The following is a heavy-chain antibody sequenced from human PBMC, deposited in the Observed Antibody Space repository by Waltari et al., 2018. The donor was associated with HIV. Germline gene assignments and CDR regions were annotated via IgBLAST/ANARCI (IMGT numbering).Heavy chain of an antibody. CDR3: SSGPMYNWFDP. V-gene: IGHV3-9*01. D-gene: IGHD3-10*02. CDR2: ISWHSTRI. Sequence: EVQLVESGGGLVQPGRSLRLSCTASGFKFDDYAMHWVRQPPGKGLEWVSSISWHSTRITYADSVKGRFTISRDNAKKSLYLQMDSLRPEDTAFYYCSSGPMYNWFDPWGQGTLVTVSS. CDR1: GFKFDDYA. J-gene: IGHJ5*02.